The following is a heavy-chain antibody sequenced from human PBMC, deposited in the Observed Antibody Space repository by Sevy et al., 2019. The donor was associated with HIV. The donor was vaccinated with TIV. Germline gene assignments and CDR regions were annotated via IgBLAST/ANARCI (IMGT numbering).Heavy chain of an antibody. J-gene: IGHJ4*02. CDR2: IKQDGRKK. CDR3: ARAPVGSGWYFPRGIDY. D-gene: IGHD6-13*01. V-gene: IGHV3-7*01. CDR1: GFTFSTYW. Sequence: GGSLRLSCAASGFTFSTYWMTWVRQAPGKGLEWVANIKQDGRKKYYAKTVKGRITVYRDNTKNSLYLQLNSLRAEDTTIYYCARAPVGSGWYFPRGIDYWGQGTLVTVSS.